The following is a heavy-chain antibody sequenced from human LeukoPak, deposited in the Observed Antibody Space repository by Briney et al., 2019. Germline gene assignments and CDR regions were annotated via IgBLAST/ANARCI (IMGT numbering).Heavy chain of an antibody. V-gene: IGHV3-23*01. J-gene: IGHJ4*02. CDR3: ASRPAPSLGPLDY. Sequence: GGSLRLSCAASGFTFSNYAMAWVRQIPGKGLEWVSVFSGSGGSTYYADSVKGRFTASRDNSKNTLYLQMNNLRVDDTAIYYCASRPAPSLGPLDYWGQGTLVTVSS. CDR1: GFTFSNYA. D-gene: IGHD2-2*01. CDR2: FSGSGGST.